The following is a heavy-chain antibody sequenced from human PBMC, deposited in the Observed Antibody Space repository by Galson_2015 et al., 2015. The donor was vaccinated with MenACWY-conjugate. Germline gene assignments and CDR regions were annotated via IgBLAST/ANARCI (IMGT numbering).Heavy chain of an antibody. CDR2: TYYRSKWYN. Sequence: CAISGDSVSSHSAAWNWIRQSPSRGLEWLGKTYYRSKWYNDYAVSEKSRITINPDTSNNQFSLQLNSVTPDDTAVYYCVREGYYFDYWGQGTLVTVSS. J-gene: IGHJ4*02. V-gene: IGHV6-1*01. CDR3: VREGYYFDY. CDR1: GDSVSSHSAA.